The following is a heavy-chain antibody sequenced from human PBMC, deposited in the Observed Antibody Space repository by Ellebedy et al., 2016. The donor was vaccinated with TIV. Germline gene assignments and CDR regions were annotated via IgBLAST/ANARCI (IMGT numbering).Heavy chain of an antibody. CDR3: ARVKQILAQGQTYGLDV. CDR2: INPNSGAK. J-gene: IGHJ6*02. V-gene: IGHV1-2*02. Sequence: AASVKVSCKASGYTFTGYYIHWVRQAPGQGLEWMGWINPNSGAKNYAQKFQGRVSVARDTSITTAYMELSSLTSDDTAMYYCARVKQILAQGQTYGLDVWGRGTTVTVSS. D-gene: IGHD3-3*02. CDR1: GYTFTGYY.